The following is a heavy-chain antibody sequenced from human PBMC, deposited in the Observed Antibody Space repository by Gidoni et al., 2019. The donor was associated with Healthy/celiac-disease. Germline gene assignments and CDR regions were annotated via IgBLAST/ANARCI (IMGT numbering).Heavy chain of an antibody. D-gene: IGHD2-2*01. CDR3: ASSPYCSSTSCYSVDY. V-gene: IGHV3-30-3*01. CDR1: GFTFSSYA. J-gene: IGHJ4*02. Sequence: QVQLVESGGGVVQPGRSLRLSCAASGFTFSSYARPWVRQAPGKGLEWVAVISYDGSNKYYADSVKGRFTISRDNSKNTLYLQMNSLRAEDTAVYYCASSPYCSSTSCYSVDYWGQGTLVTVSS. CDR2: ISYDGSNK.